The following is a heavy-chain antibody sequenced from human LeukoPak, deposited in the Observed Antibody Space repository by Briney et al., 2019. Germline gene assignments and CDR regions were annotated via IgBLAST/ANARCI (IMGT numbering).Heavy chain of an antibody. CDR2: IKQDGSEK. J-gene: IGHJ6*02. D-gene: IGHD3-3*01. Sequence: PGGSLRLSCAASGFTFSSYWMSWVRQAPGKGLEWVANIKQDGSEKYYVDSVKGRFTISRDNAKNSLYLQMNSLRAEDTAVYYCARTPYYDFWSGYYLYGMDVWGQGTTVTVSS. CDR1: GFTFSSYW. V-gene: IGHV3-7*01. CDR3: ARTPYYDFWSGYYLYGMDV.